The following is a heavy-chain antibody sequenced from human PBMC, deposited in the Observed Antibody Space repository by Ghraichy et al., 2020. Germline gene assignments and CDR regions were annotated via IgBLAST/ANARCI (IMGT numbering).Heavy chain of an antibody. CDR1: GDSISSDDYS. CDR3: ARVNFGSGGYYPNAYFDY. D-gene: IGHD3-10*01. Sequence: SETLSLTCVVSGDSISSDDYSWSWIRQPPGKGLEWIGYIYHSGSTYYNPSLKSRVTISVDRSKNQFSLRLSSVTAAYTAVYYCARVNFGSGGYYPNAYFDYWGQGILVTVSS. CDR2: IYHSGST. J-gene: IGHJ4*02. V-gene: IGHV4-30-2*01.